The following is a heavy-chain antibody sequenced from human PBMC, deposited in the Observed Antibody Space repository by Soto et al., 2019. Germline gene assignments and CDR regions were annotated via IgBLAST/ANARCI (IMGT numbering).Heavy chain of an antibody. CDR2: LNYGGTT. V-gene: IGHV4-39*01. Sequence: SETLSLTCSVSGASMTSSIYYWAWIRQAPGKGLEWIGSLNYGGTTYHSPSLEGRVTMSVDTSKKEFSLNVISVTAADTAIYYCARQSYFDGAGYYLGWFDPWGQGTLVTVSS. D-gene: IGHD3-22*01. CDR3: ARQSYFDGAGYYLGWFDP. CDR1: GASMTSSIYY. J-gene: IGHJ5*02.